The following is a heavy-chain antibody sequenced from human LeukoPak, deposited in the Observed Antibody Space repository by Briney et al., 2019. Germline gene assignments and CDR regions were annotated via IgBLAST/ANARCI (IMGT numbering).Heavy chain of an antibody. V-gene: IGHV4-59*01. CDR1: GGSISPYY. J-gene: IGHJ4*02. CDR3: ARENYDSSGRFYFDY. Sequence: SETLSLTCTVSGGSISPYYWSWIRQPPGKGLEWIGYIYYSGSTNYNPSLKSRVTISLDTSKNQFSLKLSSVTAADTAVYYCARENYDSSGRFYFDYWGQGTLVTVSS. CDR2: IYYSGST. D-gene: IGHD3-22*01.